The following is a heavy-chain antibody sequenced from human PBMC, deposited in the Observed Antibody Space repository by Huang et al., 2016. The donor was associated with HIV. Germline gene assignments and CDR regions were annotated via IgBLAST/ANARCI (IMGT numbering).Heavy chain of an antibody. V-gene: IGHV1-69*13. D-gene: IGHD6-13*01. CDR2: IIPIFETV. J-gene: IGHJ3*01. Sequence: QVQLVQSGAEVKKPGSSVKVSCKASGGTFGSYDISWVRQAPGQGLEWVGGIIPIFETVNYAQKFQGRVRITADASTSTAYMELTSLRSEDTAVYYCARDLTGTRAAAAGIRGDAFDVWGQGTLVTVSS. CDR1: GGTFGSYD. CDR3: ARDLTGTRAAAAGIRGDAFDV.